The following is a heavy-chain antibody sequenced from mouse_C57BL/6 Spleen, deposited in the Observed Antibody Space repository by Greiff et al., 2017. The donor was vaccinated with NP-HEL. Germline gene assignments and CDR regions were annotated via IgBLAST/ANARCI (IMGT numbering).Heavy chain of an antibody. CDR3: ARDLTYYSNYEFAY. J-gene: IGHJ3*01. CDR2: ISDGGSYT. D-gene: IGHD2-5*01. CDR1: GFTFSSYA. Sequence: VQRVESGGGLVKPGGSLKLSCAASGFTFSSYAMSWVRQTPEKRLEWVATISDGGSYTYYPDNVKGRFTISRDNAKNNLYLQMSHLKSEDTAMYYCARDLTYYSNYEFAYWGQGTLVTVSA. V-gene: IGHV5-4*01.